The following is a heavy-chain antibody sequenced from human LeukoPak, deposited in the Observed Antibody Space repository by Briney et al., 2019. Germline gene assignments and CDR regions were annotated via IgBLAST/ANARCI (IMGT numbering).Heavy chain of an antibody. Sequence: RRASVKVSCKASGGTFSSYAISWVRQAPGQGLEWMGRIIPILGIANYAQKFQGRVTITADKSTSTAYMELSSLRSEDTAVHYCARVDCGGDCSSYWGQGTLVTVSS. CDR2: IIPILGIA. J-gene: IGHJ4*02. CDR1: GGTFSSYA. CDR3: ARVDCGGDCSSY. D-gene: IGHD2-21*02. V-gene: IGHV1-69*04.